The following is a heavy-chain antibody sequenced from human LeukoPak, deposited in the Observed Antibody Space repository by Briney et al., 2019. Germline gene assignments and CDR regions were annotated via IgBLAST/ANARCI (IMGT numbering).Heavy chain of an antibody. CDR3: AKGGRCTNGVCYPGSPDY. V-gene: IGHV3-23*01. CDR2: ISGSGGST. CDR1: GFTFSSYA. J-gene: IGHJ4*02. D-gene: IGHD2-8*01. Sequence: GGSLRLSCAASGFTFSSYAMSWVRQAPGKGLEWVSAISGSGGSTYYADSVKGRFTISRDNSKNTLYLQMNSLRAEDTAVYCCAKGGRCTNGVCYPGSPDYWGQGTLVTVSS.